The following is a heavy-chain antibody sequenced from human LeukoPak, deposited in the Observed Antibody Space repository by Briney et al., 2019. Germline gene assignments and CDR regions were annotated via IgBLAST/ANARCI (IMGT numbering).Heavy chain of an antibody. J-gene: IGHJ4*02. Sequence: PSETLSLTCTVSGGSISSSSYYWGWIRQPPGKGLEWIGSIYYSGSTYYNPSLKSRVTISVGTSKNQFSLKLSSVTAADTAVYYCARRFMITFGGVIGPFDYWGQGTLVTVSS. CDR3: ARRFMITFGGVIGPFDY. CDR1: GGSISSSSYY. V-gene: IGHV4-39*01. CDR2: IYYSGST. D-gene: IGHD3-16*02.